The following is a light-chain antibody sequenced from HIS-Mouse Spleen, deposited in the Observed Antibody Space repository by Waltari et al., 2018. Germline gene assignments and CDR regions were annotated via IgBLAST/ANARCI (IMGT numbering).Light chain of an antibody. J-gene: IGKJ3*01. CDR2: DAS. V-gene: IGKV1-33*01. CDR3: QQYDNPAIY. CDR1: QDISNY. Sequence: DIQMTQSPSSLSASVGDRVTITCQASQDISNYLNWYQQKPGKAPKLLIYDASNLETGVPSRFSGSGSGTDFTFTISSLQPEDIATYYCQQYDNPAIYFGPGTKVDIK.